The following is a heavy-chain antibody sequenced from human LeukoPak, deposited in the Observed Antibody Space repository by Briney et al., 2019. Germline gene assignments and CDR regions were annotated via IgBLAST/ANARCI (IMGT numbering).Heavy chain of an antibody. Sequence: TSETLSLTCAVYGGSFSGYYWSWIRQPPGKGLEWIGEINHSGSTNYNPSLKSRVTISVDTSKNQFSLKLSSVTAADTAVYYCARVIRGYSYGLYYMDVWGKGTTVTVSS. D-gene: IGHD5-18*01. J-gene: IGHJ6*03. CDR2: INHSGST. V-gene: IGHV4-34*01. CDR3: ARVIRGYSYGLYYMDV. CDR1: GGSFSGYY.